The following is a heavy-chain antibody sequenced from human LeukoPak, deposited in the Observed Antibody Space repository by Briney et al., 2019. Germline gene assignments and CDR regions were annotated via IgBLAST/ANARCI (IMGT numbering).Heavy chain of an antibody. CDR3: ARSSSSFYYFDY. J-gene: IGHJ4*02. V-gene: IGHV1-69*13. Sequence: ASVKVSCKASGGTFSSYAISWVRQAPGQGLEWMGGIIPIFGTANYAQKFQGRVTIIADVSTSTAYMELSSLRSEDTAVYYCARSSSSFYYFDYWGQGTLVTVSS. CDR2: IIPIFGTA. D-gene: IGHD6-13*01. CDR1: GGTFSSYA.